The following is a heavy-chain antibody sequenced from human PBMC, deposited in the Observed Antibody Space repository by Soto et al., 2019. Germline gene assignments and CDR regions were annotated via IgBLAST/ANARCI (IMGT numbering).Heavy chain of an antibody. CDR3: ARGLWFGELFPAGMDV. CDR2: IYYSGSS. D-gene: IGHD3-10*01. Sequence: QVQLQESGPGLVKPSQTLSLTCTVSGGSISSGGYYWSWIRQHPGKGLEWIGYIYYSGSSYYNPSLKSRVTISVDTSKNQFSLKLSSVTAADTAVYYCARGLWFGELFPAGMDVWGQGTTVTVSS. V-gene: IGHV4-31*03. J-gene: IGHJ6*02. CDR1: GGSISSGGYY.